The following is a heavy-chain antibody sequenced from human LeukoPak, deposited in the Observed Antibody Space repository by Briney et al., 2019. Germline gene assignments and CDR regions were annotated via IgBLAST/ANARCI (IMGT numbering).Heavy chain of an antibody. CDR2: INHSGST. CDR1: GGSFSGYY. Sequence: SETLSLTCAVYGGSFSGYYWSWIRQPPGKGLEWIGEINHSGSTNYNPSLKSRVTISVDTSKNQFSLKLSSVTAADTAVYYCASSYYDSKFDYWGQGTLSPSPQ. J-gene: IGHJ4*02. D-gene: IGHD3-22*01. CDR3: ASSYYDSKFDY. V-gene: IGHV4-34*01.